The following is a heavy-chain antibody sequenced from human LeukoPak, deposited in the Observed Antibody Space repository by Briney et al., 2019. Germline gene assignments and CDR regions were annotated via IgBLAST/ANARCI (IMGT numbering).Heavy chain of an antibody. Sequence: PSQTLSLTCAVSGGSISSGGYSWSWIRQPPGKGLEWIGYIYYSGSTYYNPSLKSRVTISVDTSKNQFSLKLSSVTSADTAVYYCARGDDYSMGWFDPWGQGTPVTVSS. J-gene: IGHJ5*02. CDR1: GGSISSGGYS. V-gene: IGHV4-30-4*07. CDR2: IYYSGST. CDR3: ARGDDYSMGWFDP. D-gene: IGHD4-11*01.